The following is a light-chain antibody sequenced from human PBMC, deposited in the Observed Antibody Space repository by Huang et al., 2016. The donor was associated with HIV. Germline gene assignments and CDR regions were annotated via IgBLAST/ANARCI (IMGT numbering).Light chain of an antibody. CDR1: QLLDNW. Sequence: DIQMTQSPSTLSASVGDRITITCRASQLLDNWLAWYQQKPGKAPTLLIYDASSLESGVTSRFSGSSSDPEFTLTISSLQPDDSATYYCQQYMSYPWTFGQGTKV. V-gene: IGKV1-5*01. CDR2: DAS. CDR3: QQYMSYPWT. J-gene: IGKJ1*01.